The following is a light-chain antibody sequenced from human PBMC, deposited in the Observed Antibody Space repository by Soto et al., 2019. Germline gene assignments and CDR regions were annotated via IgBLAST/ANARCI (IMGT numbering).Light chain of an antibody. Sequence: QSALTQPRSVSGSPGQSVTISCTGTSSDVGGYNYVSWYQQHPGKAPKLMIYDVSKRPSGVPDRFSGSKSGNTASLTISGLQAEDEAHYYCSSYAGSYSYVFGTGTKVTVL. CDR2: DVS. CDR1: SSDVGGYNY. J-gene: IGLJ1*01. CDR3: SSYAGSYSYV. V-gene: IGLV2-11*01.